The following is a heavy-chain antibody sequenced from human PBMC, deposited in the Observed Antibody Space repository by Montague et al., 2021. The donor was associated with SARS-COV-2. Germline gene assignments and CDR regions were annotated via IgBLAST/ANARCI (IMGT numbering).Heavy chain of an antibody. CDR2: IKQSGST. J-gene: IGHJ4*02. V-gene: IGHV4-34*01. CDR3: ARGHLSVSMIVVVFTSASYYFDY. CDR1: GGSFGDDH. Sequence: SETLSLTCGVYGGSFGDDHWSWIRQPPGKGLEWIGDIKQSGSTNYNPSLKSRVTISVDTSKNQFSLKLTSVTAADTAVYFCARGHLSVSMIVVVFTSASYYFDYWGQGAQATVSS. D-gene: IGHD3-22*01.